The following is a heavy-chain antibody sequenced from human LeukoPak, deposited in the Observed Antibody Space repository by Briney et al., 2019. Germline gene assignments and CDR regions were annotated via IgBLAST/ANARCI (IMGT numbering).Heavy chain of an antibody. D-gene: IGHD1-14*01. CDR3: ARDLVTRIDY. V-gene: IGHV3-30*02. CDR1: GFTFSTHG. J-gene: IGHJ4*02. CDR2: IRYDGINK. Sequence: GGSLRLSCAASGFTFSTHGMHWVRQVPGKGLEWVAFIRYDGINKYYADSVKGRFTISRDNAKNSLYLQMYSLRAEDTAVYYCARDLVTRIDYWGQGTLVTVSS.